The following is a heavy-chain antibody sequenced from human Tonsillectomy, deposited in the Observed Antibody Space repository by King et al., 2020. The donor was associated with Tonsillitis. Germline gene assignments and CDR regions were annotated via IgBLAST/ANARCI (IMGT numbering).Heavy chain of an antibody. CDR1: GFSFSDYY. CDR2: ISKSSII. D-gene: IGHD2-15*01. V-gene: IGHV3-11*01. J-gene: IGHJ4*02. Sequence: QLVQSGGGSVKPGGSLRLSCAASGFSFSDYYMTWIRQAPGKGLEWISHISKSSIIYYADSVRGRFTISRDNAKNSVFLQLNTLRAEDTAVYYCVAGVALDYWGQGTLVNVAS. CDR3: VAGVALDY.